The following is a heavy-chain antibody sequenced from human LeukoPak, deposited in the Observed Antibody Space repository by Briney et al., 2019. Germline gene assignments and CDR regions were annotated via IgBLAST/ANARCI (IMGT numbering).Heavy chain of an antibody. CDR2: IYYSGST. D-gene: IGHD7-27*01. CDR1: GGSISSGDYY. Sequence: PSETLSLTCTVSGGSISSGDYYWSWIRQPPGKGLEWIGYIYYSGSTYYNPSLKSRVTISVDKSKNQFSLKLSSVTAADTAVYYCASLGRRPTVVYWGQGTLVTVSP. CDR3: ASLGRRPTVVY. J-gene: IGHJ4*02. V-gene: IGHV4-30-4*08.